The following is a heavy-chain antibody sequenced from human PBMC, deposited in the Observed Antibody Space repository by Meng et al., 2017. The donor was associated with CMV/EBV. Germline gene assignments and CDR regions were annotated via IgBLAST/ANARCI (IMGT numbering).Heavy chain of an antibody. CDR2: INHSGST. D-gene: IGHD6-13*01. CDR3: ARGGSSSSYYNWFDP. V-gene: IGHV4-34*01. J-gene: IGHJ5*02. Sequence: VYGGSFSSYYWSWIRQPPGKGLEWIGEINHSGSTNYNPSLKSRVTISVDTSKNQFSLKLSSVTAADTAVYYCARGGSSSSYYNWFDPWGQGTLVTVSS. CDR1: GGSFSSYY.